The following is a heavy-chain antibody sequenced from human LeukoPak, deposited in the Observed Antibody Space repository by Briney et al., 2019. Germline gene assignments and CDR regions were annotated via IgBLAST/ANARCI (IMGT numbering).Heavy chain of an antibody. J-gene: IGHJ4*02. V-gene: IGHV1-69*01. CDR2: IIPIFGTA. D-gene: IGHD2-2*01. CDR1: GGTFSSYA. Sequence: SVKVSCKASGGTFSSYAISWVRQAPGQGLEWMGGIIPIFGTANYAQKFQGRVTITADESTSTAYMELSSLRSEDMAVYYCARDERIERYCSSTSCPIADWGQGTLVTVSS. CDR3: ARDERIERYCSSTSCPIAD.